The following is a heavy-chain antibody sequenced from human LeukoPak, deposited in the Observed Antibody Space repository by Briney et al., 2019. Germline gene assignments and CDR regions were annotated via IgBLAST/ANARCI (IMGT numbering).Heavy chain of an antibody. D-gene: IGHD2-2*01. CDR2: IIPVFGTT. Sequence: GASVKVSCKASGDTFSNYAISWVRQAPGQGLEWMGAIIPVFGTTNYAQKFQGRVTITADTYTTTSYMELSSLTSEDTAIYYCASQYWVPAAFYYAFDVWGKETTVTVSS. CDR3: ASQYWVPAAFYYAFDV. CDR1: GDTFSNYA. V-gene: IGHV1-69*06. J-gene: IGHJ6*04.